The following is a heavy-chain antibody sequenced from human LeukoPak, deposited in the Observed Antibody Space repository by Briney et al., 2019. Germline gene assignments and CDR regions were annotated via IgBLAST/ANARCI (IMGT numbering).Heavy chain of an antibody. Sequence: GGSLRLSCAASGFTVSSNYMSWVRQAPGKGLEWVSVIYSGGSTYYADSVKGRFTISRDNSKNTVYLQMNSLTAEDTAVYYCARDWEYYYDSSGYHPFDYWGQGTLVTVSS. V-gene: IGHV3-66*01. CDR3: ARDWEYYYDSSGYHPFDY. CDR2: IYSGGST. CDR1: GFTVSSNY. D-gene: IGHD3-22*01. J-gene: IGHJ4*02.